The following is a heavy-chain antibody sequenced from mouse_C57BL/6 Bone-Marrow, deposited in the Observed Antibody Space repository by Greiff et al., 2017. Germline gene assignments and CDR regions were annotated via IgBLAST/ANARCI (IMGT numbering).Heavy chain of an antibody. CDR1: GYTFTSYD. CDR2: LYPRDGST. J-gene: IGHJ1*03. D-gene: IGHD1-1*01. V-gene: IGHV1-85*01. Sequence: VQLQQSGPELVKPGASVKLSCKASGYTFTSYDINWVKQRPGQGLALIGWLYPRDGSTKYNEKFKGKATLTVDTSSSTAYMELHSLTSEDSAVYFCARLEFDGSSGDWYFDVWGTGTTVTVSS. CDR3: ARLEFDGSSGDWYFDV.